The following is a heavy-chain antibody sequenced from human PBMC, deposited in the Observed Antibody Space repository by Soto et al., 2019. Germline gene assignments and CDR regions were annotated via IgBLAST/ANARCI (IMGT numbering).Heavy chain of an antibody. V-gene: IGHV3-21*01. D-gene: IGHD5-12*01. CDR2: ISISSSDR. Sequence: PGGSLRLSCAASGFTLGTYTMNWVRQAPGKGLEWVSSISISSSDRYYADSVRGRFTISRDNAKNTLYLQMNSLRAEDTAVYYCAREGDGYNFDYWGQGTLVTVSS. J-gene: IGHJ4*02. CDR3: AREGDGYNFDY. CDR1: GFTLGTYT.